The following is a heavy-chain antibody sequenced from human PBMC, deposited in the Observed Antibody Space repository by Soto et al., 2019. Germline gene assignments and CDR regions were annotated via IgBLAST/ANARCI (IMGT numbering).Heavy chain of an antibody. D-gene: IGHD1-26*01. J-gene: IGHJ5*02. Sequence: ASVKVSCKASGYSFTDYYMHWVRQAPGQGLEWMGWINPDSGGTNYAQKFRGRVAMTRDTSISTAHMELSRLNSDDTAVYYCAREMDYYRTWGQGTLVTVSS. CDR1: GYSFTDYY. V-gene: IGHV1-2*02. CDR3: AREMDYYRT. CDR2: INPDSGGT.